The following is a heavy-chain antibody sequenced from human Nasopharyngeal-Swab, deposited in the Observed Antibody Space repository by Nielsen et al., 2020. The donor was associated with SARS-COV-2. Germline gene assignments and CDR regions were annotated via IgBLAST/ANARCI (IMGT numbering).Heavy chain of an antibody. CDR3: AKDTGVRASSGWYYYYYGMDV. CDR1: GFTFSSYG. Sequence: GESLKISCAASGFTFSSYGMHWVRQAPGKGLEWVAVISYDGSNKYYAGSVKGRFTISRDNSKNTLYLQMNSLRAEDTAVYYCAKDTGVRASSGWYYYYYGMDVWGQGTTVTVSS. CDR2: ISYDGSNK. D-gene: IGHD6-19*01. V-gene: IGHV3-30*18. J-gene: IGHJ6*02.